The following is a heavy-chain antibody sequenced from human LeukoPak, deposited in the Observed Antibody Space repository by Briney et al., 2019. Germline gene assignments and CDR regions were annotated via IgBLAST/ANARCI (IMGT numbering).Heavy chain of an antibody. D-gene: IGHD5-12*01. J-gene: IGHJ4*02. CDR2: IKSKTDGETI. CDR1: GFTFDIAW. Sequence: GGSLRLSCAASGFTFDIAWMSWVRQAPGKGLEWVGRIKSKTDGETIDYAAPVKGRFTVSRDDSKNTLYLQMNNLKGEDTAVYYCTTSSSGYDHLLDYWGQGTLVTVSS. CDR3: TTSSSGYDHLLDY. V-gene: IGHV3-15*01.